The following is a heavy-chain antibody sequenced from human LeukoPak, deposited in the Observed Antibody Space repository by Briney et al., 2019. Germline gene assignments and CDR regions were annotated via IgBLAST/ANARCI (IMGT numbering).Heavy chain of an antibody. J-gene: IGHJ4*02. CDR3: AKGQEYVWGSYRYAEGPYFDY. V-gene: IGHV3-23*01. Sequence: HPGGSLRLSCAASGFTFSSYGMSWVRQAPGKGLEWVSVISSSGGYTYYADSVKGRFTISRDNSKNTLYLQMNSLRAEDTAIYYCAKGQEYVWGSYRYAEGPYFDYWGQGTLVTVSS. D-gene: IGHD3-16*02. CDR2: ISSSGGYT. CDR1: GFTFSSYG.